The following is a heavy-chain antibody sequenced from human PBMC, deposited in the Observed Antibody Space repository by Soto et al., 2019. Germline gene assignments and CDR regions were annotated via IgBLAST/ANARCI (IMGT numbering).Heavy chain of an antibody. D-gene: IGHD6-13*01. CDR3: ARELARGPYNWFDP. J-gene: IGHJ5*02. V-gene: IGHV1-2*04. Sequence: QVQLVQSGAEVKKPGASVKVSCKASGYTFTGYYMHWVRQAPGQGLEWMGWINPNSGGTNYAQKFQGWVTMTRDTSISTAYMELSRLRSDDMAVYYCARELARGPYNWFDPWGQGTLVTVSS. CDR2: INPNSGGT. CDR1: GYTFTGYY.